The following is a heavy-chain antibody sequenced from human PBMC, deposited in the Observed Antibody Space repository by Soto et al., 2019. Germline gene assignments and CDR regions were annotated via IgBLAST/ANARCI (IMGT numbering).Heavy chain of an antibody. J-gene: IGHJ4*02. V-gene: IGHV4-59*02. CDR3: ARSVAVPGAHIGY. CDR2: VYYTGST. CDR1: GGSVSGSY. D-gene: IGHD6-19*01. Sequence: TSDRTSISCGVCGGSVSGSYWSWIRKSPGKGLEWLGYVYYTGSTNYSPSLRSRVSISVDTSKNEFSLRLSSVTAADTAVYFCARSVAVPGAHIGYWGQATQLTVAS.